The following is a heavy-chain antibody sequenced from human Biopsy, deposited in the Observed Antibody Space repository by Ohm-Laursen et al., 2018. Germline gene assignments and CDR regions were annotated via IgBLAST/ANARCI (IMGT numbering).Heavy chain of an antibody. D-gene: IGHD3-9*01. CDR3: APQTPRDPDILTGAYHYDMAV. V-gene: IGHV1-69*01. CDR2: IITFFRTV. Sequence: SSVKVSCKVSGGTFSNSAISWVRQAPGQGLERMGGIITFFRTVNYAQNFQGRLTITADEFTDTAYMELRSLRSEDTAVYYCAPQTPRDPDILTGAYHYDMAVWGQGTTVTVSS. CDR1: GGTFSNSA. J-gene: IGHJ6*02.